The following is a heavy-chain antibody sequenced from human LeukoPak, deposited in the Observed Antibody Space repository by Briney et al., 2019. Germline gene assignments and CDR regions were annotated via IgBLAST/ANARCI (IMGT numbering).Heavy chain of an antibody. J-gene: IGHJ4*02. V-gene: IGHV3-21*01. CDR3: GRAFPPRRTSAAGDL. Sequence: GGSLRLSCAPSVFTFARYSMNWVRHAPGKGLEWVSSNSSSSSNIYYGDSVKGRFSISRDNAKNSVYPQMNSLGVQDTAIYYCGRAFPPRRTSAAGDLWGQGILVTVSS. D-gene: IGHD6-25*01. CDR1: VFTFARYS. CDR2: NSSSSSNI.